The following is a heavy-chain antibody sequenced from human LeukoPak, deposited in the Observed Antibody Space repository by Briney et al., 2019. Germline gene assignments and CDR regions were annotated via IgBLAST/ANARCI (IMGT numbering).Heavy chain of an antibody. V-gene: IGHV1-69*05. Sequence: GSSVKVSCKASGGTFSSYAISWVRQAPGQGLEWMGGIIPIFGTANYAQKFQGRVTITTDESTSTAYMELSSLRSEDTAVYYCARDVHDREYYYDSSGYQGWFDPWGQGTLVTVSS. CDR3: ARDVHDREYYYDSSGYQGWFDP. J-gene: IGHJ5*02. CDR1: GGTFSSYA. CDR2: IIPIFGTA. D-gene: IGHD3-22*01.